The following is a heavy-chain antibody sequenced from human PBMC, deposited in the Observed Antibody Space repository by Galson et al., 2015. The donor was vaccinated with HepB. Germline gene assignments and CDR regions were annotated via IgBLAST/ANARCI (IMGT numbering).Heavy chain of an antibody. D-gene: IGHD3-10*01. Sequence: LEWVSIIYTSGTTYYADSVKGRFTISRDSSKNTLHLQMNSLRPEDTAVYYCAREDYSGSGSPYYFDSWGQGTLVTVSS. J-gene: IGHJ4*02. V-gene: IGHV3-66*03. CDR3: AREDYSGSGSPYYFDS. CDR2: IYTSGTT.